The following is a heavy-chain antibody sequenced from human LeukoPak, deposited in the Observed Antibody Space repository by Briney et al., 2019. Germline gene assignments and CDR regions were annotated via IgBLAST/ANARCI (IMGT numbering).Heavy chain of an antibody. Sequence: SETLSLTCIVSGGSISSGDYYWSWIPEPPGKGLEWFGYLYYSGSPYYNPSLKSRVTISIDTSKKQSSLKLTAVTAADTAVYYWARGAYGVYSSNLYCFDYWGQGTLVTVSS. CDR2: LYYSGSP. D-gene: IGHD6-13*01. CDR1: GGSISSGDYY. CDR3: ARGAYGVYSSNLYCFDY. J-gene: IGHJ4*02. V-gene: IGHV4-30-4*01.